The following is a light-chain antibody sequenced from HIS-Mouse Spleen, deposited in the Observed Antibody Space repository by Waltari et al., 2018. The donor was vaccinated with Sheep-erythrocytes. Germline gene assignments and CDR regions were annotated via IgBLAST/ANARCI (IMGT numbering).Light chain of an antibody. CDR2: EGS. J-gene: IGLJ3*02. V-gene: IGLV2-23*01. CDR1: SSAVGSYNL. CDR3: CSYAGSSTPWV. Sequence: QSALTQPASVSGSPGQSITIPCTGTSSAVGSYNLVSLYQQHPGKAPKLMIYEGSKRPSGVSNRFSGSKSGNTASLTISGLQAEDEADYYCCSYAGSSTPWVFGGGTKLTVL.